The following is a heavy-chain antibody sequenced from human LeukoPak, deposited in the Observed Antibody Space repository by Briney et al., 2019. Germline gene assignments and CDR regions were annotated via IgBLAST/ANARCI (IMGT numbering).Heavy chain of an antibody. J-gene: IGHJ4*02. Sequence: ASVKVSCKVSGKTLSDLSIHWLRQPPGKGLEWLGGSDPEDGERIYAQMFQGRVIMTEDTSIDTAYMELSSLRSEDTAVYYCVTGFTTMAVDYFDYWGQGTLVSVSS. CDR3: VTGFTTMAVDYFDY. D-gene: IGHD5-18*01. CDR2: SDPEDGER. V-gene: IGHV1-24*01. CDR1: GKTLSDLS.